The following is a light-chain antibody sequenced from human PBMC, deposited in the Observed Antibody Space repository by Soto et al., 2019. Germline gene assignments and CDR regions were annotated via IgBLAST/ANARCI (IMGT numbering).Light chain of an antibody. Sequence: DIQMTQSPSSLSASVGDRVTIICRASPTISNYLNWYQQKPGKAPKVPIYGATRLQSGVPSRFSGSGVGTDFTLTISSMQPEDFATYYCQQSYSSPFTFGPGTKVDIK. V-gene: IGKV1-39*01. J-gene: IGKJ3*01. CDR1: PTISNY. CDR2: GAT. CDR3: QQSYSSPFT.